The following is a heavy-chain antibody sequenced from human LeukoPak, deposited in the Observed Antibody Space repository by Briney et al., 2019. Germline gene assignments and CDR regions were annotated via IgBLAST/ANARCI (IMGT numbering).Heavy chain of an antibody. V-gene: IGHV3-7*03. D-gene: IGHD4-23*01. CDR2: INQDGSEK. Sequence: GGSLRLSCAASGFTFSSSWMSWVRQAPGKGLEWVANINQDGSEKSYVDSVKGRFTISRDDAKTSLYLQMNSLRAEDTALYYCVRDADGGNSWFDTWGQGTLVTVSS. CDR3: VRDADGGNSWFDT. CDR1: GFTFSSSW. J-gene: IGHJ5*02.